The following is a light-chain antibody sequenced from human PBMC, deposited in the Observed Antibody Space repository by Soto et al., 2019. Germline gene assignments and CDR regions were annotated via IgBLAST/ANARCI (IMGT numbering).Light chain of an antibody. CDR3: SSYTSISTYV. Sequence: QSALSQPASVSGSPGQSITISCTATSSDVGGFNYVSWVQQHPGKAPKLMIYEVSNRPSGVSNRFSGSKSGNTASLTISGLQAEDEADYYCSSYTSISTYVFXTGAKVTVL. J-gene: IGLJ1*01. CDR2: EVS. CDR1: SSDVGGFNY. V-gene: IGLV2-14*01.